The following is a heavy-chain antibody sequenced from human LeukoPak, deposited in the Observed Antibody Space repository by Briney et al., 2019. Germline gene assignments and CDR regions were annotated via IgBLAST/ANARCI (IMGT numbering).Heavy chain of an antibody. D-gene: IGHD2-21*01. CDR2: IASDGSHT. CDR3: ARERQDTILHSGAFDI. CDR1: AFTFRSYW. J-gene: IGHJ3*02. Sequence: GGSLRLSCAASAFTFRSYWMSWVRQAPGKGLEWVADIASDGSHTFYVESVKGRFTISRDNSKNTLYLQMNSLRAEDTAVYFCARERQDTILHSGAFDIWGQGTMVTVSS. V-gene: IGHV3-30-3*01.